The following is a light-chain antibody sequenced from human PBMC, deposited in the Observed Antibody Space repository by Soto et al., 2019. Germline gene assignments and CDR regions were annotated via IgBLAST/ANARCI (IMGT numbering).Light chain of an antibody. V-gene: IGKV4-1*01. CDR3: QQYFSTPLT. J-gene: IGKJ3*01. CDR1: QNVLYTSNNKNY. Sequence: DFVLTQSPDSLAVSLGDRATINCKSSQNVLYTSNNKNYLAWYQQKPGQPPKLLIYWASTRNSGVPDRFSGSGSGTDSSLTISSLQAEDVAVYYCQQYFSTPLTFGPGTKVYI. CDR2: WAS.